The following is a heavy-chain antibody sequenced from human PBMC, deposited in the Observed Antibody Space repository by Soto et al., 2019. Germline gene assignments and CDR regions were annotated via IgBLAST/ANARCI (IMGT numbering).Heavy chain of an antibody. CDR3: ARAVGYSYGRGMDV. CDR1: CGSISSGGYY. Sequence: SETLSLTCTFSCGSISSGGYYWSWIRQHPGKGLEWIGYIYYSGSTYYNPSLKSRVTISVDTSKNQFSLKLSSVTAADTAVYYCARAVGYSYGRGMDVWGQGTTVTVSS. V-gene: IGHV4-31*03. CDR2: IYYSGST. D-gene: IGHD5-18*01. J-gene: IGHJ6*02.